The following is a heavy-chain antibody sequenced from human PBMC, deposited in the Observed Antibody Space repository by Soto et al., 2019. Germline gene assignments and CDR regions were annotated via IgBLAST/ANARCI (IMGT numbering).Heavy chain of an antibody. Sequence: QVQLMQSGAEVKKPGASVKVSCKASGDTFTDYYIHWVRQAPGQGLEWMGTVNPSGGHTTYAQHFLGRVTMTRATSTSTPSMALTSLTSAATAVYYCARGGHVVVVTAALDYWGQGTLVTVSS. CDR3: ARGGHVVVVTAALDY. CDR1: GDTFTDYY. CDR2: VNPSGGHT. J-gene: IGHJ4*02. D-gene: IGHD2-21*02. V-gene: IGHV1-46*01.